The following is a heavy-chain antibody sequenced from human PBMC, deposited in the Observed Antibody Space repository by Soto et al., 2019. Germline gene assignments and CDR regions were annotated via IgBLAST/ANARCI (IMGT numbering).Heavy chain of an antibody. D-gene: IGHD2-21*02. CDR1: GFTFSSNA. CDR3: ARIGPYCGGDCYPDFDF. Sequence: PGGSLRLSCAASGFTFSSNAMSWVRQAPGKGLEWVSAISGSGDGTYYADSVKGRFTISRVNSKNTMYLQMSNLRAEDTAVYFCARIGPYCGGDCYPDFDFWGLGTPVTVSS. J-gene: IGHJ4*02. V-gene: IGHV3-23*01. CDR2: ISGSGDGT.